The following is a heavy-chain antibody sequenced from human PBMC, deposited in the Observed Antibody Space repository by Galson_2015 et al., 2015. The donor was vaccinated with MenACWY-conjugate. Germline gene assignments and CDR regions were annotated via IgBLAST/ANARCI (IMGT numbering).Heavy chain of an antibody. V-gene: IGHV3-11*06. CDR1: GFTFSAYP. CDR3: ARDHPKYRDMDV. J-gene: IGHJ6*02. Sequence: SLRLSCAASGFTFSAYPMVWLLPAPGKGLEWISFINSASSFIKYADSVKGRFISSRDNAKNSLYLQMNSLRAEDTAVYYCARDHPKYRDMDVWGRGTTVTVSS. D-gene: IGHD1-1*01. CDR2: INSASSFI.